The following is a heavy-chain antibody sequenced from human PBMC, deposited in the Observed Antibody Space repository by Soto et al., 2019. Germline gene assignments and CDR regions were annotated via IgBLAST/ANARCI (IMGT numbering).Heavy chain of an antibody. Sequence: QVQLVESGGGVVQPGRSLRLSCAASGFTFSSYAMHWVRQAPGKGLEWVAVISYDGSNKYYADSVKGRFTISRDNSKNTLYLQMNGLRAEDTAVYYCASPIVGAADDAFDIWGQGTMVTVSS. D-gene: IGHD1-26*01. V-gene: IGHV3-30-3*01. CDR1: GFTFSSYA. J-gene: IGHJ3*02. CDR2: ISYDGSNK. CDR3: ASPIVGAADDAFDI.